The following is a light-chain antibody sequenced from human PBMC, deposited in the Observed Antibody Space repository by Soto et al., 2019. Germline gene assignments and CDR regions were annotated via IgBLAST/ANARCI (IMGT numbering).Light chain of an antibody. CDR1: QSISSW. J-gene: IGKJ1*01. CDR3: QQYNIYGT. Sequence: DIQMTQSPSTLSASVGDRVTITCRASQSISSWLAWYQQKPGKAPKLLIYKASSLESGGPSRFSGSGSGTEFTLSISSLQPDDFATYYCQQYNIYGTGGQGTKVEIK. V-gene: IGKV1-5*03. CDR2: KAS.